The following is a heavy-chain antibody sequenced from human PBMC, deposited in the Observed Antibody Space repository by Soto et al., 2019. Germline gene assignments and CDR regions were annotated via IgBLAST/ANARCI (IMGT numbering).Heavy chain of an antibody. CDR2: IDNSGST. J-gene: IGHJ6*03. Sequence: SETLSLTCSISGGSISSYYWSWIRQPPGKGLEWIGYIDNSGSTNYNPSLKSRVTILVDTSKDQFSLKLSSVTAADTAVYYCARVPTYYYYCMDVWGKGTTVTVSS. V-gene: IGHV4-59*01. CDR3: ARVPTYYYYCMDV. CDR1: GGSISSYY.